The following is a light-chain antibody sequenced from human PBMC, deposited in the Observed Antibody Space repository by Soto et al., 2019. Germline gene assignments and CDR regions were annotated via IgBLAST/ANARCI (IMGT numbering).Light chain of an antibody. V-gene: IGKV2-30*01. CDR3: MQGTHWPHT. Sequence: DVVMTQSPLSLPVTLAQPASISCRSSQSLVYIDGNTYLTWFQQKPGQSPRRLIYKVSTRDSGVPGRFSGSGSGTDFTLKISRVEAEDVGVYYWMQGTHWPHTSGQGTKLEIK. J-gene: IGKJ2*01. CDR1: QSLVYIDGNTY. CDR2: KVS.